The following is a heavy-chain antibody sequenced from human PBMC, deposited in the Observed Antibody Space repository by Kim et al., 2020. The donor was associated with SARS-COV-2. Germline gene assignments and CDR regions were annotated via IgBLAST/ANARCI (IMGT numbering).Heavy chain of an antibody. CDR2: INSDGSST. CDR1: GFSFSDYS. Sequence: GGSLRLSCAASGFSFSDYSMNWIRQAPGKGLEWFAYINSDGSSTEYADSVNGRFTISRDNAKKSLSLQMNRLTPEDTAVYNCVRETDSRGKVTLVTVS. CDR3: VRETDS. J-gene: IGHJ4*02. V-gene: IGHV3-11*01.